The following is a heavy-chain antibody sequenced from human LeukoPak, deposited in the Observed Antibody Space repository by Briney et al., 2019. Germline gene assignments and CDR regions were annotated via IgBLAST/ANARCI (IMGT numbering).Heavy chain of an antibody. Sequence: PGGSLRLSCAASGFTFSSYGMHWVRQAPGKGLEWVAFIRYDGSNKYYADSVKGRFTISRDNSKSTLYLQMNSLRAEDTAVYYCAKLSGSYYYYMDVWGKGTTVTVSS. CDR2: IRYDGSNK. J-gene: IGHJ6*03. CDR3: AKLSGSYYYYMDV. V-gene: IGHV3-30*02. CDR1: GFTFSSYG. D-gene: IGHD1-26*01.